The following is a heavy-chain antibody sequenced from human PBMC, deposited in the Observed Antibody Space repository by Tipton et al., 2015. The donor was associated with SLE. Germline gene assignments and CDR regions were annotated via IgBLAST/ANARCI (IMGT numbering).Heavy chain of an antibody. J-gene: IGHJ4*02. Sequence: SLRLSCAASGFTFSSYSMSWVRQAPGKGLEWVSVIYSGGSTYYADSVKGRFTISRDNSKNTLYLQMNSLRAEDTAVYYCARNWGVHRPYYFDYWGQGTLVTVSS. V-gene: IGHV3-66*02. CDR1: GFTFSSYS. CDR2: IYSGGST. D-gene: IGHD7-27*01. CDR3: ARNWGVHRPYYFDY.